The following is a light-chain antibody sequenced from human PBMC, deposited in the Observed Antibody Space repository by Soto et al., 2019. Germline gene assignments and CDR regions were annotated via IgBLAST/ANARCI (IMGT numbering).Light chain of an antibody. CDR3: QQRYNWPPIT. V-gene: IGKV3-11*01. J-gene: IGKJ5*01. CDR1: QNVNTY. Sequence: EVVLTQSPATLSLSPGERVTPSCRASQNVNTYLAWYQQKPAQAPRLLIYDASNRATGIPVRFSGSGSGTDFTLTISSLEPEDFAVYYCQQRYNWPPITFGQGTRLEI. CDR2: DAS.